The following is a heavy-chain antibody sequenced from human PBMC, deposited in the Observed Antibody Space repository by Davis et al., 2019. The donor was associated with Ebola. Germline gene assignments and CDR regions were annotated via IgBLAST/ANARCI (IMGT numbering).Heavy chain of an antibody. V-gene: IGHV3-48*03. D-gene: IGHD3-9*01. Sequence: PGGPLRLPCVTSGFTFYRYEMNWVRHAPGKGLEWVSFISASGSPIYYADSVKGRFTISRDTARNSVHLQMDSLRAEDTAIYYCARGPLTALDYWGQGTLVTVSS. CDR3: ARGPLTALDY. CDR1: GFTFYRYE. J-gene: IGHJ4*02. CDR2: ISASGSPI.